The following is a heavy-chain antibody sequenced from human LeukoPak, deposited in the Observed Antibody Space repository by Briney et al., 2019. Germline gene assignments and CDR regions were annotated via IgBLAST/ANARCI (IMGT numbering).Heavy chain of an antibody. J-gene: IGHJ3*02. V-gene: IGHV1-69*05. D-gene: IGHD3-22*01. CDR3: ARVYYDSSGYYYQGAFDI. Sequence: GASVKVSCKASGGPFSSYAISWVRQAPGQGLEWLGGIIPIFGTANYAQKFQGRVTITTDESTSTAYMELSSLRSEDTAVYYCARVYYDSSGYYYQGAFDIWGQGTMVTVSS. CDR1: GGPFSSYA. CDR2: IIPIFGTA.